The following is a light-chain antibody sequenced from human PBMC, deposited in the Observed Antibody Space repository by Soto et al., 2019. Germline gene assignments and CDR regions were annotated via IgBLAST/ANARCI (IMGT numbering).Light chain of an antibody. V-gene: IGKV4-1*01. J-gene: IGKJ5*01. CDR2: AAS. CDR3: QQSYSTPIT. CDR1: QSVLYSSNNKNY. Sequence: DLVMTHSPDSLSLSLGERATINFKSSQSVLYSSNNKNYLAWYQQKPGKAPKLLIYAASSLQSGVPSRFSGSGSGTDFTLTISSLQPEDFATYYCQQSYSTPITFGQGTRLEIK.